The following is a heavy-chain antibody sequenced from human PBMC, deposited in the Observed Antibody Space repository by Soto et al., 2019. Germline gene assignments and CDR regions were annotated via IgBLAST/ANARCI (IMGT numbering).Heavy chain of an antibody. Sequence: SGTLSLTCTVSGDSITSYNWNWLRQPPRKALEWIGYVYSSGSTNYNPSLKSRVTISVDTSRNQFSLKVNSVTAADTAVYYCARRAVVAVIGSLDNWLDPWGQGILVTVSS. V-gene: IGHV4-59*01. CDR3: ARRAVVAVIGSLDNWLDP. D-gene: IGHD2-21*01. J-gene: IGHJ5*02. CDR1: GDSITSYN. CDR2: VYSSGST.